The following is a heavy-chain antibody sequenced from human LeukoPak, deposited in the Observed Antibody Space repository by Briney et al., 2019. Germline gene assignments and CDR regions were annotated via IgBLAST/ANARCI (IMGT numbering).Heavy chain of an antibody. V-gene: IGHV3-15*01. CDR1: GFTSSNAW. D-gene: IGHD1-26*01. CDR3: TSGGHYFDP. CDR2: IKSKIDGGTT. J-gene: IGHJ5*02. Sequence: GGSLRLSCAASGFTSSNAWMSWARQAPGKGLEWIGRIKSKIDGGTTDYAAPLKGRFTISRDDSKNTLYLHMNSLKTEDTAVYSCTSGGHYFDPWGQGTLVTVSS.